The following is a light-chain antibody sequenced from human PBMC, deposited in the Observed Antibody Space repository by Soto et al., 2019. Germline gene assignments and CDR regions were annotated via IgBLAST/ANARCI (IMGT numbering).Light chain of an antibody. CDR2: KGT. Sequence: QSVLAQPASGSGSPVQSVTISCPGPSSDVGAYNSVSWYQQPPAKAPQLMIYKGTQRPSGVSNRFSGSTSGNAASLTISGLQAGDEADYFCCSSAPESTYVFGTGTKVTVL. J-gene: IGLJ1*01. CDR3: CSSAPESTYV. V-gene: IGLV2-23*01. CDR1: SSDVGAYNS.